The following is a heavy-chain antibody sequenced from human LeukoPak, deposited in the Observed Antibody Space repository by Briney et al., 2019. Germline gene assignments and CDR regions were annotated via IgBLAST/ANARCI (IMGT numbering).Heavy chain of an antibody. CDR2: IYHSGST. D-gene: IGHD4-11*01. CDR3: AREQSAALDY. CDR1: GYSISSGYY. J-gene: IGHJ4*02. Sequence: SETLSLTCTVSGYSISSGYYWGWIRQPPGKGLEWIGSIYHSGSTYYNPSLKSRVTISVDTSKNQFSLKLSSVTAADTAVYYCAREQSAALDYWGQGTLVTVSS. V-gene: IGHV4-38-2*02.